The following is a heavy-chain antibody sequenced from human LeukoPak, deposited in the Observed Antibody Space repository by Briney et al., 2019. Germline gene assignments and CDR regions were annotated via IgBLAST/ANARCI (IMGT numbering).Heavy chain of an antibody. CDR2: IKQDGSEK. Sequence: PGGSLRLSCAVSGFTFSSYWMSWVRQAPGKGLEWVANIKQDGSEKYYVDSVKGRFTISRDNAKNSLYLQMNSLRAEDTAVYYCAREPKVFDYYFDYWGQGTLVTVSS. CDR3: AREPKVFDYYFDY. J-gene: IGHJ4*02. CDR1: GFTFSSYW. V-gene: IGHV3-7*01.